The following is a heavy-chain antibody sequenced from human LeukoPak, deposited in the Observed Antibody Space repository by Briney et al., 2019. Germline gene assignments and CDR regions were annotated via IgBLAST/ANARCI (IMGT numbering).Heavy chain of an antibody. CDR1: GYSISSGYY. CDR2: ISHSGTT. D-gene: IGHD3-10*01. V-gene: IGHV4-38-2*02. CDR3: ARDYGHYFDY. J-gene: IGHJ4*02. Sequence: LSLTCAVSGYSISSGYYWGWIRQPPGKGLEWIASISHSGTTYYNPSLKSRVTISVDTSKNQFSLNLSSVTAADTAVYYCARDYGHYFDYWGQGTLVIVSS.